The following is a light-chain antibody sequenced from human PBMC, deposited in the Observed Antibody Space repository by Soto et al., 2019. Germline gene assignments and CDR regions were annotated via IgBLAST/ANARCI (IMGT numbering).Light chain of an antibody. V-gene: IGKV3-20*01. CDR2: GAS. CDR3: QQYGSSGT. Sequence: EIVLTQSPGTLSLSPGERATLSCRASQSFSSSYLAWYQQKPGQAPRLLIYGASNRATGIPDGFSGSGSGTDFTLTISRLEPEDFAVYYCQQYGSSGTFGQGTKVDI. J-gene: IGKJ1*01. CDR1: QSFSSSY.